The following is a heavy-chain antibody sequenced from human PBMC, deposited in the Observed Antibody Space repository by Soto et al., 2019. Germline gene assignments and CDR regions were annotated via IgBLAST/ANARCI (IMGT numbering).Heavy chain of an antibody. CDR1: GLSLSTSGEA. Sequence: QITLKESGPTLVKPTQTLTLTCTFSGLSLSTSGEAVGWIRQPPGKALEWLALIYWDDDKRYNPTLKTRLTITKDTSKNQVVLTLTNMDPVDTATYYCAHYVSTSHAGWFDPWGQGILVTVSS. V-gene: IGHV2-5*02. CDR2: IYWDDDK. D-gene: IGHD3-10*02. J-gene: IGHJ5*02. CDR3: AHYVSTSHAGWFDP.